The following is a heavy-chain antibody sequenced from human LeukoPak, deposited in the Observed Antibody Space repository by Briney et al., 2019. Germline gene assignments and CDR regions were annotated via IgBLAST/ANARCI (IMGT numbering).Heavy chain of an antibody. CDR1: GFTFSDYY. J-gene: IGHJ4*02. D-gene: IGHD6-19*01. CDR2: ISSSGSTI. V-gene: IGHV3-11*01. CDR3: ARDQAVAGMTACGY. Sequence: GGSLRLSCAASGFTFSDYYMSWIRQAPAKGLEGVSYISSSGSTIYYADSVKGRFTISRDNAKNSLYLQMNSLRAEDTAVYYCARDQAVAGMTACGYWGQGTLVTVSS.